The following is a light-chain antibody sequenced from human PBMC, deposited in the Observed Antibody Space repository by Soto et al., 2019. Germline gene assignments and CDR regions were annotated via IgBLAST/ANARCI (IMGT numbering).Light chain of an antibody. CDR3: QQYNVFSRT. J-gene: IGKJ1*01. V-gene: IGKV1-5*01. Sequence: DIQMTQSPSTLSASVGDRVTITCRASQSISSWLAWYQQKPGKAPKLLIYDASTLESGVPSRFTGRGSGTEFTLTISSMQPDDFAPFYCQQYNVFSRTFGQGSMV. CDR2: DAS. CDR1: QSISSW.